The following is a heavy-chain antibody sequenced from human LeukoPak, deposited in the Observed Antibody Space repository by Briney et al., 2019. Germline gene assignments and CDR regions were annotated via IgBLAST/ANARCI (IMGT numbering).Heavy chain of an antibody. J-gene: IGHJ5*02. CDR3: AKDSGSSSGYESWFDP. D-gene: IGHD5-12*01. CDR2: INWNGGSI. V-gene: IGHV3-20*04. Sequence: GGSLRLPCAASGFTFDDYGMSWVRQAPGKGLEWVSGINWNGGSIGYADSVKGRFTISRDNAKNSLYLQMNSLRVEDTALYYCAKDSGSSSGYESWFDPWGQGTLVTVSS. CDR1: GFTFDDYG.